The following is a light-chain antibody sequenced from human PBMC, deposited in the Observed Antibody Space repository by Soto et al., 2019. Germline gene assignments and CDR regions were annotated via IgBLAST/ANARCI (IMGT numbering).Light chain of an antibody. CDR2: DVS. CDR1: SSDVGGYKY. Sequence: QSALTQPRSVSGAPGQSVTISCTGTSSDVGGYKYVSWFQQHPGKVPKLMIYDVSKRPSGVPDRFSGSKSGNTASLTISGLQAEDEADYYCCSYAGSYTLVFGGGTKVTVL. J-gene: IGLJ2*01. CDR3: CSYAGSYTLV. V-gene: IGLV2-11*01.